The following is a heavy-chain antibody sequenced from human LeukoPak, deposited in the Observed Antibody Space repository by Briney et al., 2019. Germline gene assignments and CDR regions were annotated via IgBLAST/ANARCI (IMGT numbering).Heavy chain of an antibody. J-gene: IGHJ6*03. Sequence: GGSLRLSCAASGFTFSTYGMHWVCQAPGKGLEWVAIIWYDGSDKYYADSVKGRFTISRDNSKNTLYLQMNSLGAEDTGVYYCARDKYSSSAGLNYMDVWGKGTTVTVSS. CDR3: ARDKYSSSAGLNYMDV. CDR1: GFTFSTYG. V-gene: IGHV3-33*01. D-gene: IGHD6-6*01. CDR2: IWYDGSDK.